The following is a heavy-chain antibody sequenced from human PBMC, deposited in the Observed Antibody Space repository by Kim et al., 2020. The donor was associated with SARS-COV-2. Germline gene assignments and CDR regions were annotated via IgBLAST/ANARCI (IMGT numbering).Heavy chain of an antibody. J-gene: IGHJ6*02. CDR2: ISAYNGNT. CDR3: AREKLLWFGETYYYYGMDV. CDR1: GYTFTSYG. Sequence: ASVKVSCKASGYTFTSYGISWVRQAPGQGLEWMGWISAYNGNTNYAQKLQGRVTMTTDTSTSTAYMELRSLRSDDTAVYYCAREKLLWFGETYYYYGMDVWGQGTTVTVSS. D-gene: IGHD3-10*01. V-gene: IGHV1-18*01.